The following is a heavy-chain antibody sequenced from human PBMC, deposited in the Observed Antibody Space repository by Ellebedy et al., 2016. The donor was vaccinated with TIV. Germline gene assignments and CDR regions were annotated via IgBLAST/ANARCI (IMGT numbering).Heavy chain of an antibody. CDR3: ARGTNTPAGAFYYGMDV. CDR2: IYSGGST. Sequence: GESLKISCAASGFTVSSNYMSWVRQAPGKGLEWVSVIYSGGSTYYADSVKGRFTISRDNSKNTLYLQMNSLRAEDTAVYYCARGTNTPAGAFYYGMDVWGQGTTVTVSS. V-gene: IGHV3-66*01. D-gene: IGHD2-15*01. J-gene: IGHJ6*02. CDR1: GFTVSSNY.